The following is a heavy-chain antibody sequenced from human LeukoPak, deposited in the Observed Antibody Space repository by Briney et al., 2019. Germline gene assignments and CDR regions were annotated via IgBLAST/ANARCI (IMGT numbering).Heavy chain of an antibody. J-gene: IGHJ3*02. CDR1: GFTFSSYD. CDR2: ISTAGDT. CDR3: ARPVGLYYYDSSGYKKDAFDI. V-gene: IGHV3-13*01. Sequence: GGSLRLSCAAPGFTFSSYDMHLVRQTTGKGLELVSAISTAGDTYYLGSVKGRFTISRDNSKNTLYLQMNSLRAEDTAVYYCARPVGLYYYDSSGYKKDAFDIWGQGTMVTVSS. D-gene: IGHD3-22*01.